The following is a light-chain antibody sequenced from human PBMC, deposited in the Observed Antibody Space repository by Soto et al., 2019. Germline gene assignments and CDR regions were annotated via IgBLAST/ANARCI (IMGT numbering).Light chain of an antibody. V-gene: IGLV2-14*01. J-gene: IGLJ1*01. CDR1: SSDIGGHHF. CDR2: GVT. CDR3: SSYTSSSLYV. Sequence: QSVLTQPASVSGSPGQSITISCTGTSSDIGGHHFVSWYQQQSGKAPKLVIYGVTDRPSGVSDRFSGSKSGNTASLTISGLQPEDEADYYCSSYTSSSLYVFGTGTKVTV.